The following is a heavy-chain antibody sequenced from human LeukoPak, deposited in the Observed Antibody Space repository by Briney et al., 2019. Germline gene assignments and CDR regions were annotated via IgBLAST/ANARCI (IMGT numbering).Heavy chain of an antibody. D-gene: IGHD2-15*01. CDR2: INPKSGGT. CDR3: ARGSVVVPAATHWFDP. Sequence: GASVTVSFKASGYTFTVYYIHWVRQAPGQGLEWMGWINPKSGGTNYAQKFQGRVTMTRDTSISTAYMELSRLRSDDTALYYCARGSVVVPAATHWFDPWGQGTLVTVSS. CDR1: GYTFTVYY. V-gene: IGHV1-2*02. J-gene: IGHJ5*02.